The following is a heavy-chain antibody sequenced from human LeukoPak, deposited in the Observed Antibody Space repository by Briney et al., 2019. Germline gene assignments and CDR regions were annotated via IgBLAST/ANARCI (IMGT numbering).Heavy chain of an antibody. J-gene: IGHJ4*02. V-gene: IGHV1-69*01. CDR2: IIPIFGTA. D-gene: IGHD6-19*01. Sequence: SVKVSCKASGGTFSSYAISWVRRAPGQGLEWMGVIIPIFGTANYAQKFQGRVTITPDESTSTAYMELSSLRSEDTAVYYCARQAIAVAATGYFDYWGQGTLVTASS. CDR1: GGTFSSYA. CDR3: ARQAIAVAATGYFDY.